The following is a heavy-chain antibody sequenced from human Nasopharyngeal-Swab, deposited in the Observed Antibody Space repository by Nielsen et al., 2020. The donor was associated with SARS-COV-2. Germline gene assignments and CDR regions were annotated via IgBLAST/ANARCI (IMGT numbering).Heavy chain of an antibody. Sequence: GESLKISCAASGFTFSSYGMHWVRQAPGKGPEWVAVIWYDGSNKYYADSVKGRFTISRDNSKNTLYLQMNSLRAEDTAVYYCARDHTSYYYDSSGYYNWFDPWGQGTLVTVSS. CDR1: GFTFSSYG. D-gene: IGHD3-22*01. CDR3: ARDHTSYYYDSSGYYNWFDP. J-gene: IGHJ5*02. CDR2: IWYDGSNK. V-gene: IGHV3-33*01.